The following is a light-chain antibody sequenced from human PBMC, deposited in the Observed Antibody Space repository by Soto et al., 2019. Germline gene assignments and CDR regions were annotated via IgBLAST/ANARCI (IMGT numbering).Light chain of an antibody. V-gene: IGKV3-20*01. J-gene: IGKJ1*01. CDR2: GAS. CDR3: QQYGSSRT. Sequence: EIVLTQSPCTLSLSPGERATLSCRASQSVSSTYLAWYQQKPGQAPRLLIYGASTRATGIPDRFSGSGSGTDFTLTISRLEPEDFGVYYCQQYGSSRTFGQRTKVDI. CDR1: QSVSSTY.